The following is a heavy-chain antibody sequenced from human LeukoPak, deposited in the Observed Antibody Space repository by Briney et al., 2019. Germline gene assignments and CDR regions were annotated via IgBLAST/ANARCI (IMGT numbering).Heavy chain of an antibody. CDR1: GYTFTSYD. J-gene: IGHJ6*02. CDR3: GVTTVLYGMDV. D-gene: IGHD4-17*01. Sequence: ASVKVSCKASGYTFTSYDINWVRQAPGQGLEWMGWINPNNGGTNYAQKFQGRVTITADKSTSTAYMELSSLRSEDTAVYYCGVTTVLYGMDVWGQGTTVTVSS. CDR2: INPNNGGT. V-gene: IGHV1-8*01.